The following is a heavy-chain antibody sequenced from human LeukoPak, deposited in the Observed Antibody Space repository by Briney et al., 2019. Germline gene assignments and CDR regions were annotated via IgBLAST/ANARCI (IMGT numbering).Heavy chain of an antibody. V-gene: IGHV4-4*07. CDR3: ARAPATVTSGYYYYMDV. J-gene: IGHJ6*03. CDR2: IYTSGST. D-gene: IGHD4-17*01. CDR1: GGSISSYY. Sequence: PSETLSLTCTVSGGSISSYYWSWIRQPAGKGLEWIGRIYTSGSTNYNPSLKSRVTMSVDTSENQFSLKLSSVTAADTAVYYCARAPATVTSGYYYYMDVWGKGTTVTVSS.